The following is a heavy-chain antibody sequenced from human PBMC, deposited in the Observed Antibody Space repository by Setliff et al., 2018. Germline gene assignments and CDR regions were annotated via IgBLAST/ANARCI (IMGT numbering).Heavy chain of an antibody. D-gene: IGHD2-15*01. V-gene: IGHV1-18*01. CDR2: INPISGGA. J-gene: IGHJ4*02. CDR1: GYTFDDYG. Sequence: ASVKVSCKTSGYTFDDYGIAWVRQAPGQGLEWMGWINPISGGANYAQKFHGRVTLTTDTSTSTAYMELTSLGSDDTAVYYCSRLVRYCTRTSCQRLSGGEFWGQGTLVTVSS. CDR3: SRLVRYCTRTSCQRLSGGEF.